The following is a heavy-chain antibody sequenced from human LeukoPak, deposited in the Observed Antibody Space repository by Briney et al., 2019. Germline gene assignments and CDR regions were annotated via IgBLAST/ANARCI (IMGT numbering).Heavy chain of an antibody. J-gene: IGHJ4*02. CDR3: TRDPSEASHPYYFDY. V-gene: IGHV3-7*01. Sequence: GGSLRLSCAASGFTFNSYWMSWVRQAPGKGLEWVANINQDGSLKYYVDSVKGRFTISRDNAKNSLHLQMNSLRAEDTAVYYCTRDPSEASHPYYFDYWGQGILVTVSS. CDR2: INQDGSLK. CDR1: GFTFNSYW. D-gene: IGHD6-25*01.